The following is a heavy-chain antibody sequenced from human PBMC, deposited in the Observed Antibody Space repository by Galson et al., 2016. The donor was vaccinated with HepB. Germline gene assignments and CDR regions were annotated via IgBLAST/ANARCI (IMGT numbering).Heavy chain of an antibody. Sequence: QSGAEVKEAGDSLRISCETSGYKFTSLWTAWVRQRPGKGLEWMGNIYPGDSDTRYSPSFQGQVIISADKSINTVYLQWTSLKASDTAIYYCARRGIDAGSDFWGQGTHVSVSS. CDR1: GYKFTSLW. V-gene: IGHV5-51*01. CDR2: IYPGDSDT. CDR3: ARRGIDAGSDF. J-gene: IGHJ4*02. D-gene: IGHD3-10*01.